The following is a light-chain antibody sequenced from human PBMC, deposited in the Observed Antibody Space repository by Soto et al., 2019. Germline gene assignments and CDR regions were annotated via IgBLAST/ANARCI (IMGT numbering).Light chain of an antibody. J-gene: IGKJ4*02. CDR2: LGS. CDR1: QSLLHKTGRNY. CDR3: KQALQTPLT. V-gene: IGKV2-28*01. Sequence: DIEMTQSPLSLAVTPGEPASISCRSSQSLLHKTGRNYLAWYLKKPGQSPQLLIYLGSNRASGVPDRFSGSGSGTYFTLKISRVEAEDVGIYYCKQALQTPLTVGGGTKVEIK.